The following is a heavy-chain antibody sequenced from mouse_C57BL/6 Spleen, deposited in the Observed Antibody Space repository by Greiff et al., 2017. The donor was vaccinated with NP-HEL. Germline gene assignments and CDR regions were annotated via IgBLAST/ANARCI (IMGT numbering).Heavy chain of an antibody. CDR1: GYAFSSSW. J-gene: IGHJ2*01. Sequence: VQLQQSGPELVKPGASVKISCKASGYAFSSSWMNWVKQRPGKGLEWIGRIYPGDGDTNYNGKFKGKATLTADKSSSTAYMQLSSLTSEDSAVYFCARDQLRPYFDYWGQGTTLTVSS. V-gene: IGHV1-82*01. CDR2: IYPGDGDT. D-gene: IGHD3-2*02. CDR3: ARDQLRPYFDY.